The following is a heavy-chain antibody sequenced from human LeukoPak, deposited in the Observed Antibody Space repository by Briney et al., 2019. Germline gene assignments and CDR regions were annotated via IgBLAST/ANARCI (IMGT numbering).Heavy chain of an antibody. J-gene: IGHJ4*02. D-gene: IGHD4-17*01. Sequence: SETLSLTCTVSGGSISDYYGSWIRQPPGKGLEWIGYIYYSGNTNYNPSLRSRVTISVDTSKNHFSLKLSSVTAADTAVYYCARHSRSPVTTFAFDYWGQGALVTVSS. V-gene: IGHV4-59*08. CDR1: GGSISDYY. CDR2: IYYSGNT. CDR3: ARHSRSPVTTFAFDY.